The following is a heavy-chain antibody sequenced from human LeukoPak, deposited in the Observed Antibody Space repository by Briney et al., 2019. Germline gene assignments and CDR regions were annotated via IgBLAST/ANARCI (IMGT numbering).Heavy chain of an antibody. V-gene: IGHV3-23*01. CDR2: ISIRGTT. CDR3: AKYSVTIAGHHETYFDY. J-gene: IGHJ4*02. CDR1: GFTFNNYA. Sequence: PGGSLRLSCAASGFTFNNYAMSWVRQAPGQGLEWVSAISIRGTTYYLDSVRGRFTISRENSKNTLYLQMNTLRAEDTAIYYCAKYSVTIAGHHETYFDYWGQGTLVTVSS. D-gene: IGHD6-13*01.